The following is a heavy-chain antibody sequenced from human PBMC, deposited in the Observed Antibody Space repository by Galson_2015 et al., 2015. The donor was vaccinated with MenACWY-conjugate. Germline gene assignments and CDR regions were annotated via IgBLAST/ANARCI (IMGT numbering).Heavy chain of an antibody. CDR3: ARSGGWLQFREIHFDF. D-gene: IGHD5-24*01. Sequence: SETLSLTCAVSGGSINSSYWSWIRQPPGKSLEWIGYIYYNGNTNYNPSLKSRLIISVDTSKNQFSLKLSSVTAADTAVYFCARSGGWLQFREIHFDFWGQGSLVTVSS. CDR1: GGSINSSY. V-gene: IGHV4-59*01. J-gene: IGHJ4*02. CDR2: IYYNGNT.